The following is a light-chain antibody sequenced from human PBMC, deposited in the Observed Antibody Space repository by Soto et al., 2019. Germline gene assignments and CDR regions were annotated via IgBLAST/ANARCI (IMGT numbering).Light chain of an antibody. CDR2: DAS. V-gene: IGKV3-11*01. CDR1: QSVSSY. J-gene: IGKJ4*01. CDR3: QQRSNWLT. Sequence: EIVLTQSPATLCLSPGERATLSCRASQSVSSYLAWYQRKPGQAPRLLIYDASNRATGIPARFSGSGSGTDFTLTISSLEPEDFAVYYCQQRSNWLTFGGGTKVEIK.